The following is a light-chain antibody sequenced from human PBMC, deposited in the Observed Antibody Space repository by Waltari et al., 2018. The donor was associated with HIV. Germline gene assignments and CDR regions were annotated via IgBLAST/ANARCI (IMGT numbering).Light chain of an antibody. V-gene: IGLV1-40*01. CDR3: QSYDNSLGGSKV. CDR1: YSNIGSGYN. Sequence: QSVLTQPPPVPGAPGQRVTISCTGPYSNIGSGYNVNWYQHLPGTAPKVLIYSNDNRPSGVPDRFSGSRSGTSASLAITGLQAEDEAHYYCQSYDNSLGGSKVFGGGTKLTVL. J-gene: IGLJ2*01. CDR2: SND.